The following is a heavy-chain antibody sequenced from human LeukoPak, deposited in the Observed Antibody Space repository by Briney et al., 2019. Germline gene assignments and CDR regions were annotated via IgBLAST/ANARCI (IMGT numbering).Heavy chain of an antibody. V-gene: IGHV4-31*03. D-gene: IGHD6-19*01. CDR3: ARGRGHEAGSPVGYFDY. CDR2: IYYSGST. J-gene: IGHJ4*02. Sequence: SQTLSLTCTVSGGSISSGGYYWSWIRQHPGKGLEWIGYIYYSGSTYYNPSLKSRVTISVDTSKNQFSLKLSSVTAADTAVYYCARGRGHEAGSPVGYFDYWGQGTLVTVSS. CDR1: GGSISSGGYY.